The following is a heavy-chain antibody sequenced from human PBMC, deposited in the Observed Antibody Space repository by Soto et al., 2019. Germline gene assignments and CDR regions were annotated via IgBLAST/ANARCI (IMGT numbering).Heavy chain of an antibody. CDR1: GGSISSGDYH. Sequence: SETLSRTCTVSGGSISSGDYHWSWIRQTPGKGLQWIGYIKYSGSTYYNPSLKSRVTISGDTSKNQFSLKLTSVTAADTAVYYCARAARFSDSGWYYVFDGCGQLDRVLVW. J-gene: IGHJ6*01. V-gene: IGHV4-30-4*01. CDR3: ARAARFSDSGWYYVFDGCGQLDRVLV. D-gene: IGHD3-22*01. CDR2: IKYSGST.